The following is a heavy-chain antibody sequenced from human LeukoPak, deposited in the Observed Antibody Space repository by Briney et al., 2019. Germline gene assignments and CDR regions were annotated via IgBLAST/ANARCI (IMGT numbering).Heavy chain of an antibody. V-gene: IGHV3-74*01. Sequence: GGSLRLSCAASGFTFSSYWMHWVRQAPGKGLVWVSLINSAGSTTTYADSVKGRFTIPRDNAKNTLYLQMNSLRAEDTAVYYCASSYGSGRFDPWGQGTLVTVSS. J-gene: IGHJ5*02. CDR2: INSAGSTT. CDR1: GFTFSSYW. D-gene: IGHD3-10*01. CDR3: ASSYGSGRFDP.